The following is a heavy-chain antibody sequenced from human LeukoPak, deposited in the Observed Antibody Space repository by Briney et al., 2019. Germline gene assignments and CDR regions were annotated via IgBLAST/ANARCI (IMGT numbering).Heavy chain of an antibody. J-gene: IGHJ4*02. V-gene: IGHV1-46*01. CDR2: INPSGSST. CDR3: ATAPPSSGWAFFDY. D-gene: IGHD6-19*01. Sequence: ASVKVSCKASGYTFTSYYMQWVRQAPGQGLEWMGIINPSGSSTGYAQKFQGRVTMTEDTSTDTAYMELSSLRSEDTAVYYCATAPPSSGWAFFDYWGQGTLVTVSS. CDR1: GYTFTSYY.